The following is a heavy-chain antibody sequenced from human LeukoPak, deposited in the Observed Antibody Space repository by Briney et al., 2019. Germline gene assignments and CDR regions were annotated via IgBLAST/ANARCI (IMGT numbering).Heavy chain of an antibody. J-gene: IGHJ4*02. V-gene: IGHV3-66*01. Sequence: GGSLRLSCAASGFTVSSSYISGVRQAPGKGLEWVSVMYSGGNTYYADSVKGRFTISRDKSTNTLYLQMNSLRAEDTAVYHCARVQAVFQNFDYWGQGTLVTVSS. CDR3: ARVQAVFQNFDY. CDR1: GFTVSSSY. CDR2: MYSGGNT.